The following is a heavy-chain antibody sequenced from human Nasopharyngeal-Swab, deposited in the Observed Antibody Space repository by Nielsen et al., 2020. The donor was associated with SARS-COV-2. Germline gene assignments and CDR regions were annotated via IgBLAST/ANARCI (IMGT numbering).Heavy chain of an antibody. D-gene: IGHD3-10*01. CDR1: EFTFRDYW. V-gene: IGHV3-7*01. CDR2: IKQDGSEK. J-gene: IGHJ4*02. CDR3: ARVGGRTSPMGS. Sequence: GESLKISYVASEFTFRDYWMSWVRQAPAKGLEWVASIKQDGSEKNYVDSVKGRFTISRDNAKNSLFLQMDSLRTEDTAFYYCARVGGRTSPMGSWGQGTLVTVSS.